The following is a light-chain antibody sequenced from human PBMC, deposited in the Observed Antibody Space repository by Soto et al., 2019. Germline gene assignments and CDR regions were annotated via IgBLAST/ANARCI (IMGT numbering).Light chain of an antibody. CDR1: QSVSSSY. CDR2: GAS. Sequence: EIVLTQSPGTLSLSPGERATLSCRASQSVSSSYLTWYQQKPGQAPRLLIYGASSRATGIPDRFSGSGSGTAFTLTISRLEPEDFAVYYCQQYGSSPATFGQGTKVEMK. CDR3: QQYGSSPAT. J-gene: IGKJ1*01. V-gene: IGKV3-20*01.